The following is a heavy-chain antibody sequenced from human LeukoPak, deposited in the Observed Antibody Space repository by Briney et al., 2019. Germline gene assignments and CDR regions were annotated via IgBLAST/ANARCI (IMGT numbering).Heavy chain of an antibody. J-gene: IGHJ4*02. V-gene: IGHV3-21*01. CDR1: QFSFSSNS. D-gene: IGHD5-12*01. Sequence: GDSLRLSCAASQFSFSSNSFNWVRQAPGQGLEWVSSINKGATHMYYADSMRGRFTVSRDDAKNSLYLQMDSLRAEDTAVYYCARLRRNSDPSGYYYYYDYWGRGTLVTVSS. CDR3: ARLRRNSDPSGYYYYYDY. CDR2: INKGATHM.